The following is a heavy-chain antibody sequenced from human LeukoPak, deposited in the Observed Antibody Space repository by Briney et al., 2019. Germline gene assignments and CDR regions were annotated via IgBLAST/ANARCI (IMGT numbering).Heavy chain of an antibody. V-gene: IGHV4-38-2*01. D-gene: IGHD2-2*01. Sequence: SETLSLTCAVSGYPINSAYYWVWVRQPPGKGLEWIGSLYHPDSTYYNPSLESRVTMSVDTSRNQFSLKLSFVTAADTAVYYCARQYDSYFYYYLDLWGTGTTVILSS. CDR1: GYPINSAYY. J-gene: IGHJ6*03. CDR2: LYHPDST. CDR3: ARQYDSYFYYYLDL.